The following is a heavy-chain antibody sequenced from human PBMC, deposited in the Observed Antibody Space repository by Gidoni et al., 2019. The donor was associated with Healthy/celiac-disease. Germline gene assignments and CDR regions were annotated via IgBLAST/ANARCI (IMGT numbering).Heavy chain of an antibody. CDR3: ARVWYSGSSGLSYGMDV. CDR2: ISSSSSPI. J-gene: IGHJ6*02. CDR1: GFTFSSYS. Sequence: EVQLVESGGGLVQPGGSLRLSCAASGFTFSSYSMNWVRQAPGKGLEWVSYISSSSSPIYYADSVKGRFTISRDNAKNSLYLQMNSLRDEDTAVYYCARVWYSGSSGLSYGMDVWGQGTTVTVSS. D-gene: IGHD1-26*01. V-gene: IGHV3-48*02.